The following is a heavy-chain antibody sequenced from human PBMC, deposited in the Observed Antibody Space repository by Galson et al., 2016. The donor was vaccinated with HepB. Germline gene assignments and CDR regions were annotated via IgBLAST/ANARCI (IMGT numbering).Heavy chain of an antibody. Sequence: SLRLSCAASGFTFINYGMNWVRPAPGKELEWVALISDDGRDKEYEDSVKGRFTISRDNSNNPLYLQMNSLKPADTARYYCAKDVKGSAPYYFDHWGQGSLVIVSS. CDR3: AKDVKGSAPYYFDH. D-gene: IGHD6-6*01. CDR1: GFTFINYG. V-gene: IGHV3-30*18. CDR2: ISDDGRDK. J-gene: IGHJ4*02.